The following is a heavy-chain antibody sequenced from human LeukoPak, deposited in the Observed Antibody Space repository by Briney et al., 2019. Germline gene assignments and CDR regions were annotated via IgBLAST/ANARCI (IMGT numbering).Heavy chain of an antibody. J-gene: IGHJ4*02. CDR1: GGSISSYY. V-gene: IGHV4-59*01. CDR2: IYHRGST. D-gene: IGHD2-15*01. CDR3: ARENLGGSWVFDY. Sequence: PSETLSLTCTVSGGSISSYYWSWIRQPPGKGLEWIGYIYHRGSTNYNPSLKSRVTISVDTSKNQFSLKLSSVTAADTAVYYCARENLGGSWVFDYWGQGTLVTVSS.